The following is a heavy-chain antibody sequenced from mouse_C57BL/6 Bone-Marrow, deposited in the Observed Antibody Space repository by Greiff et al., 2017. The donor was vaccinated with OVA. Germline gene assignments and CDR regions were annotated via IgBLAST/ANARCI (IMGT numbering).Heavy chain of an antibody. CDR1: GYAFSSSW. CDR2: IYPGDGDT. Sequence: QVQLQQSGPELVKPGASVKISCKASGYAFSSSWMNWVKQRPGKGLEWIGRIYPGDGDTNYNGKFKGKATLTADKSSSTAYMQLSSLTSEDYAVYCCARSGSGHYFDYWGQGTTLTVSS. V-gene: IGHV1-82*01. J-gene: IGHJ2*01. CDR3: ARSGSGHYFDY. D-gene: IGHD3-2*02.